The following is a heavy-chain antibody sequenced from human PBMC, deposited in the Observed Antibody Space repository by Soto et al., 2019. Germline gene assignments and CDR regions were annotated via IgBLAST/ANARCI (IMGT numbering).Heavy chain of an antibody. J-gene: IGHJ5*01. V-gene: IGHV4-61*01. CDR3: VRTPTSPRRFDS. CDR2: IYYSGLT. CDR1: GGSVSSGRYY. Sequence: PSETLSLTCTVSGGSVSSGRYYWSWIRQPPGKGLEWIGYIYYSGLTNYSPSLKSRVAISIDTSKNQFSLILSSVTAADTAVYYCVRTPTSPRRFDSWGQGTRVTVS. D-gene: IGHD2-15*01.